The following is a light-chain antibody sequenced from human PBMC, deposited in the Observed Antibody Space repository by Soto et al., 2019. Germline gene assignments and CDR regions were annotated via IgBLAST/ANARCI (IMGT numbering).Light chain of an antibody. CDR1: QSVSSN. CDR3: QQSNTCAGA. J-gene: IGKJ1*01. Sequence: SGSERERISLSSGASQSVSSNLAWYQQKPGQAPRLLIYGASTRATGIPARFTGSGSGTEFALPISSLSSQEFAVSNCQQSNTCAGAVAQGTKVDIK. CDR2: GAS. V-gene: IGKV3-15*01.